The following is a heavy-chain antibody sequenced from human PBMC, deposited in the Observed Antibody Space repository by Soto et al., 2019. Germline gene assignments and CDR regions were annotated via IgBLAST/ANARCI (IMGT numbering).Heavy chain of an antibody. D-gene: IGHD1-26*01. Sequence: SETLSLTCDVYGESFTGYFSNWIRQPPGKGLEWLGQINPSGSTNDNPSLKSRVIMSVDTSKNRVSLNLLSVTAADTAVYYCARGLIALGGTVSHWGRGTLVTVSS. CDR1: GESFTGYF. CDR3: ARGLIALGGTVSH. CDR2: INPSGST. V-gene: IGHV4-34*01. J-gene: IGHJ4*02.